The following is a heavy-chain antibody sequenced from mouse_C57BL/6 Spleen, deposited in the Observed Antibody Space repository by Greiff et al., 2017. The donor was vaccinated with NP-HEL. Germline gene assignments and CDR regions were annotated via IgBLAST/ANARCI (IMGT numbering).Heavy chain of an antibody. J-gene: IGHJ3*01. D-gene: IGHD1-1*01. Sequence: DVMLVESGEGLVKPGGSLKLSCAASGFTFSSYAMSWVRQTPEKRLEWVAYISSGGDYIYYADTVKGRFTISRDNDRNTLYLQKSSLKSEETAMYYCRRDYGSSSFAYWGQGTLVTVSA. CDR1: GFTFSSYA. CDR2: ISSGGDYI. V-gene: IGHV5-9-1*02. CDR3: RRDYGSSSFAY.